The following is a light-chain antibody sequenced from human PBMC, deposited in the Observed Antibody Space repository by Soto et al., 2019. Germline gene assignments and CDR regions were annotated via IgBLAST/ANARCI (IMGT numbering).Light chain of an antibody. Sequence: QSALTQPPSASGSPGQSITISCTGTSSDVGGYNYVSWYQQHPGNAPKLIIYEVTNRPSGVPNRFSGSKSGNTASLTVSGFQADDESYSYCTSCSSGSSLVVFGAGTKVTVL. CDR3: TSCSSGSSLVV. CDR2: EVT. CDR1: SSDVGGYNY. V-gene: IGLV2-14*01. J-gene: IGLJ2*01.